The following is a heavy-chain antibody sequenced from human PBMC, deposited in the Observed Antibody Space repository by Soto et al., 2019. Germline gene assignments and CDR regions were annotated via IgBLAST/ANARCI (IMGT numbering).Heavy chain of an antibody. D-gene: IGHD6-19*01. CDR2: ISGSGGST. CDR3: AKTGIAVAGAGPFDY. V-gene: IGHV3-23*01. CDR1: AFTYSDYA. J-gene: IGHJ4*02. Sequence: PGGSLRLSCAASAFTYSDYAMTWVRQAPGKGLEWVSAISGSGGSTYYADSVKGRFTISRDNSKNTLYLQMNSLRAEDTAVYYCAKTGIAVAGAGPFDYWGQGTLVTVSS.